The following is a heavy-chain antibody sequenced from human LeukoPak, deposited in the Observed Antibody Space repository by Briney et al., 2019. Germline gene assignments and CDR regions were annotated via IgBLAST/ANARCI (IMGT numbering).Heavy chain of an antibody. CDR2: ISSSGSTI. V-gene: IGHV3-48*03. Sequence: PGGSLRLSCAASGFTFSSYEMNWVRQAPGKGLEWVSYISSSGSTIYYADSVKGRFTISRDNAKNSLYLQMNSLRAEDTAVYYCARDSPTYYDFWSGYHSNFDYWGQGTLVTVSS. J-gene: IGHJ4*02. CDR3: ARDSPTYYDFWSGYHSNFDY. D-gene: IGHD3-3*01. CDR1: GFTFSSYE.